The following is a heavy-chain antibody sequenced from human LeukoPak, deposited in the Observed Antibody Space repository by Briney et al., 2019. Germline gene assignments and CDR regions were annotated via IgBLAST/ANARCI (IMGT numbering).Heavy chain of an antibody. Sequence: PSETLSLTCTVSGDSINKNYWSWIRQSPGKGLEWIGYIYYIGSTNYNPSLASRITISLDTSKSQFSLTLNSVTAADTAIYFCARVNTGKVTLDYWGQGTLVTVSS. CDR1: GDSINKNY. V-gene: IGHV4-59*01. CDR2: IYYIGST. CDR3: ARVNTGKVTLDY. D-gene: IGHD1-14*01. J-gene: IGHJ4*02.